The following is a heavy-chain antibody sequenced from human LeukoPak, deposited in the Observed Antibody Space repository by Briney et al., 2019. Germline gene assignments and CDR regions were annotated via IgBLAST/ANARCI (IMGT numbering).Heavy chain of an antibody. Sequence: SVKVSCKASGFTFTSSAMQWVRHARGQRLEWIGWIVVGSGNTNYAQKFQERVTITRDMSTSTAYMELSSLRSEDTAVYYCAALGYCSGGSCPYYFDYWGQGTLVTVSS. V-gene: IGHV1-58*02. CDR2: IVVGSGNT. J-gene: IGHJ4*02. D-gene: IGHD2-15*01. CDR1: GFTFTSSA. CDR3: AALGYCSGGSCPYYFDY.